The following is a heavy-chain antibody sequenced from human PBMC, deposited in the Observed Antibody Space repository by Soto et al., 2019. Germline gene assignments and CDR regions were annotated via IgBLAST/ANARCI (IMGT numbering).Heavy chain of an antibody. D-gene: IGHD5-12*01. CDR3: ARVGGYDYNLDY. J-gene: IGHJ4*02. V-gene: IGHV1-3*01. CDR2: INAGNGNT. Sequence: ASVKVSCKASGYTFTNYAMHWVRQAPGQRLEWMGWINAGNGNTKYSQKFQGRVTITRDTSASTAYMELSSLRSEDTAVYYCARVGGYDYNLDYRGQGTLVTVSS. CDR1: GYTFTNYA.